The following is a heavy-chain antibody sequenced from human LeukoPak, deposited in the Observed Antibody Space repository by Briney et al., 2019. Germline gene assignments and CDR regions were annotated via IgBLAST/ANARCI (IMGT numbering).Heavy chain of an antibody. Sequence: SGGSLRLSCAASGFTVSSNYMSWVRQAPGKGLEWVSSISDSGSATYYADFVRGRFTISRDNSKNTLSLQLNSLRAEDTAVYYCAKESRYYPWGQGTLVTVSS. CDR1: GFTVSSNY. J-gene: IGHJ5*02. CDR2: ISDSGSAT. D-gene: IGHD1-14*01. V-gene: IGHV3-23*01. CDR3: AKESRYYP.